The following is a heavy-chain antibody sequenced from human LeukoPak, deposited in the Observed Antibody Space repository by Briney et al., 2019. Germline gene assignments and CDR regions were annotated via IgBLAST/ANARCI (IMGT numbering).Heavy chain of an antibody. CDR3: ARGGTSTSCYPDY. Sequence: GGSLRLSCSASGFTFSSYSMNWVRQGPGKGLEWVSSISSSSYIYYADSVKGRFTISRDNAKNSLYLQMNSLRAEDTAVYYCARGGTSTSCYPDYWGQGTLVTVSS. CDR1: GFTFSSYS. CDR2: ISSSSYI. V-gene: IGHV3-21*01. D-gene: IGHD2-2*01. J-gene: IGHJ4*02.